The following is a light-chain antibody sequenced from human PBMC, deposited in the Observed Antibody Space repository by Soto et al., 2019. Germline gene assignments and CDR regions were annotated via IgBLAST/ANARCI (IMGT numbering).Light chain of an antibody. CDR3: QEHNSYIPT. Sequence: DIQMTQSPSSLSASVGDRVTITCRASQSIGGWLAWYQQKPGKAPKLLIYGASVLQNGVPSRFSGSGSGTEFTLAISSLQPDDFATYYCQEHNSYIPTFGPGTKVDIK. J-gene: IGKJ1*01. CDR2: GAS. V-gene: IGKV1-5*03. CDR1: QSIGGW.